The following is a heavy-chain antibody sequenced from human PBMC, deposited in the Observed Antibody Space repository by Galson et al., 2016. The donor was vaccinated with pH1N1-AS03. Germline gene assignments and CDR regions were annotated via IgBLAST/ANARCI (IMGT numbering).Heavy chain of an antibody. D-gene: IGHD3-10*01. V-gene: IGHV4-30-4*01. CDR3: ARHYYAEVGYYYYGMDV. J-gene: IGHJ6*02. CDR2: IYYSGRT. Sequence: TLSLTCTVSGGSISSADYYWSWIRQPPGKGLEWIGYIYYSGRTYYKPSLKNRVTISVDTSKNQFSLKLNSVTAADTAVYYCARHYYAEVGYYYYGMDVWGQGTTVTVSS. CDR1: GGSISSADYY.